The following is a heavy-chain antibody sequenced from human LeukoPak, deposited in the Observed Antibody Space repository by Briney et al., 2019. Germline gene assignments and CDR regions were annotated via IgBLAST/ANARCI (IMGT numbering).Heavy chain of an antibody. CDR3: ARGKTVTVFGVVLDYYYYMDV. CDR1: GFTFSSYW. D-gene: IGHD3-3*01. V-gene: IGHV3-7*01. J-gene: IGHJ6*03. Sequence: PGGSLRLSCAASGFTFSSYWMSWVRQAPGKGLEWVANIKQDGSEKYYVDSVKGRFTISRDNAKNSLYLQMNSLRAEDTAVYYCARGKTVTVFGVVLDYYYYMDVWGKGTTVTVSS. CDR2: IKQDGSEK.